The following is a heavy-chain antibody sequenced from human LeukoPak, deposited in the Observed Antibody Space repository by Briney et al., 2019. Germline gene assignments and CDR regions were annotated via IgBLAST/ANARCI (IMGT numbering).Heavy chain of an antibody. CDR2: ISAYNGNT. V-gene: IGHV1-18*01. CDR1: GYTFTSYG. D-gene: IGHD3-22*01. J-gene: IGHJ3*02. Sequence: ASVKVSCKASGYTFTSYGISWVRQAPGQGLEWMGWISAYNGNTNYAQKLQGRVTMTTDTSTSIAYMELRSLRSDDTAVYYCARDWPYYYDSSVDEDAFDIWGQGTMVTVSS. CDR3: ARDWPYYYDSSVDEDAFDI.